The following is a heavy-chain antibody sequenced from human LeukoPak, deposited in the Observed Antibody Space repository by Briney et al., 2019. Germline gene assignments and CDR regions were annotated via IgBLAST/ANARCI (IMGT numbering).Heavy chain of an antibody. J-gene: IGHJ4*02. CDR2: ISWNSGSI. Sequence: GGSLRLSCAASGFTFDDYAMHWVRQAPGKGLEWVSGISWNSGSIGYADSMKGRFTISRDNAKNSLYLQMNSLRAEDTALYYCAKSGTMGDSYSSGWQLFDYWGQGTLVTVSS. D-gene: IGHD6-19*01. CDR1: GFTFDDYA. CDR3: AKSGTMGDSYSSGWQLFDY. V-gene: IGHV3-9*01.